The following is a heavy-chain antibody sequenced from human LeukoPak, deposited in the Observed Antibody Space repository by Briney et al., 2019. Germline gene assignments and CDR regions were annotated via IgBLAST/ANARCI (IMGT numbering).Heavy chain of an antibody. Sequence: SETLSLTCTVSGGSISSYYWSWIRQPPGKGLEWLGYIYYSGSTNYNPSLKSRVTISVDTSKNQFSLKLSSVTAADTAVDCCARETPKNWNDVKGGWFDPWGQGTLVTASS. CDR2: IYYSGST. D-gene: IGHD1-1*01. CDR1: GGSISSYY. V-gene: IGHV4-59*01. J-gene: IGHJ5*02. CDR3: ARETPKNWNDVKGGWFDP.